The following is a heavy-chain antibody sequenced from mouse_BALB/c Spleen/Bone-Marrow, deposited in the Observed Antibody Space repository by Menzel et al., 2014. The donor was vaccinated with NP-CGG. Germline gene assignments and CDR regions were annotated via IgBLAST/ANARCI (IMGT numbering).Heavy chain of an antibody. J-gene: IGHJ1*01. CDR2: INPSDGRP. D-gene: IGHD1-1*01. Sequence: QVHVKQSGAELVKPGASVKLSCKASGYTFTSYWMHWVNQRPGQGLEWFGEINPSDGRPYYNEKFKNKATLTVDKSSSTAYMQLSSLTSEDSAVYYCARYYNWYFDVWGAGTTVTVSS. CDR1: GYTFTSYW. CDR3: ARYYNWYFDV. V-gene: IGHV1S81*02.